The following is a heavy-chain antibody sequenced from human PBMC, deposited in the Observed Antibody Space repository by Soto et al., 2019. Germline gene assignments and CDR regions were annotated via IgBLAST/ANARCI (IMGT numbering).Heavy chain of an antibody. CDR3: ARDHGTSGVDY. Sequence: EVQLVQSGAEVKKPGESLKISCEGSGYSFTTYWIAWVRQMPGKGLEWMGIFYPGDSDSRYSPSFQGQVTFSADKSISTAYLQWSSLKASDTAMYYCARDHGTSGVDYWGQGTLVTVSS. J-gene: IGHJ4*02. CDR2: FYPGDSDS. CDR1: GYSFTTYW. V-gene: IGHV5-51*01.